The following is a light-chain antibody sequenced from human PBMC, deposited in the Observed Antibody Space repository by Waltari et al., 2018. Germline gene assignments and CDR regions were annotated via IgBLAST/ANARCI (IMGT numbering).Light chain of an antibody. V-gene: IGLV2-23*01. CDR3: CSYAGGSAPYV. CDR2: EGS. CDR1: SRDVGSYNL. Sequence: QSALTQPASVSGSPGQSITISCTGTSRDVGSYNLVSWFQQHPGKAPKLMIYEGSKRPLGVSNRFSGSKSGNTASLTISGLQAEDEADYYCCSYAGGSAPYVFGTGTKVTVL. J-gene: IGLJ1*01.